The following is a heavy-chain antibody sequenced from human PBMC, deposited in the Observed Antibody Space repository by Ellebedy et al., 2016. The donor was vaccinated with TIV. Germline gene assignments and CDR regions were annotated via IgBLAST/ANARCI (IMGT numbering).Heavy chain of an antibody. CDR1: GFTFGDYA. D-gene: IGHD1-26*01. V-gene: IGHV3-49*03. CDR2: IRSKAYGGTT. J-gene: IGHJ4*02. Sequence: PGGSLRLSCTASGFTFGDYAMSWFRQAPGKGLEWVGFIRSKAYGGTTEYAASVEGRFTISRDDSESIAYLQMNGLKTEDTGVYYCTRDLFHSRTRPFDSWGQGTLVTVSS. CDR3: TRDLFHSRTRPFDS.